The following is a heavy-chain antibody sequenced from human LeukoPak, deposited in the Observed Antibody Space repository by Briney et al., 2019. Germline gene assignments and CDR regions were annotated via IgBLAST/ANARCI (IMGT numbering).Heavy chain of an antibody. CDR3: AKGGIRAVITNYFDY. Sequence: GGSLRLSCAASGFTFSRYAMSWVRQAPGKGLEWVSAISGSGGSTYYADSVKGRFTIPRDNSKNTLYLQMNSLRAEDTAVYYCAKGGIRAVITNYFDYWGQGTLVTVSS. J-gene: IGHJ4*02. V-gene: IGHV3-23*01. CDR1: GFTFSRYA. CDR2: ISGSGGST. D-gene: IGHD3-22*01.